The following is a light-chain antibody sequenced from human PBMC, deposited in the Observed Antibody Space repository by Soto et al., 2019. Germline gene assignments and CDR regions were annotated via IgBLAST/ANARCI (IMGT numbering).Light chain of an antibody. V-gene: IGKV3-20*01. CDR2: DAS. CDR1: QTVRNNY. Sequence: EFVLTQSPGTLSLSPGERATLSCRASQTVRNNYLAWYQQKPGQAPRLLIYDASSRATGIPDRFSGGGSGTDFTLTISRLEPADFAVYYCQQFSSYPLTFGGGTKV. CDR3: QQFSSYPLT. J-gene: IGKJ4*01.